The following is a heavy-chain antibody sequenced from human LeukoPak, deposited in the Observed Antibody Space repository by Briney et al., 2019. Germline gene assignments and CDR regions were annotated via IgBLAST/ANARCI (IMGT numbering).Heavy chain of an antibody. CDR3: ARLFDY. CDR1: GGSISGYY. Sequence: SETLSLTCTVSGGSISGYYWSWIRQPPGKGLEWIGEINHSGSTNYNPSLKSRVTISVDTSKNQFSLKLSSVTAADTAVYYCARLFDYWGQGTLVTVSS. V-gene: IGHV4-34*01. CDR2: INHSGST. J-gene: IGHJ4*02.